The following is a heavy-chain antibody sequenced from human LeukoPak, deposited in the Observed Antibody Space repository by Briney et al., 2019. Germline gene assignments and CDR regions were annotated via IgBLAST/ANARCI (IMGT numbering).Heavy chain of an antibody. Sequence: GGSLRLSCAASGFTFSSYAMSWVRQAPGKGLEWVSAISGSGGSTYYADSVKGRFTISRDNSKNTLYLQMNSLRAEDTAVYYCAKDLRDFWSGYLYYFDYWGQGTLVTVSS. J-gene: IGHJ4*02. CDR1: GFTFSSYA. CDR2: ISGSGGST. V-gene: IGHV3-23*01. D-gene: IGHD3-3*01. CDR3: AKDLRDFWSGYLYYFDY.